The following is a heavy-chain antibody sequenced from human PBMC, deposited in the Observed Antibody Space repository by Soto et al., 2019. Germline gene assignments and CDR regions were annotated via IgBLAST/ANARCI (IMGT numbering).Heavy chain of an antibody. CDR2: ISSSSSTI. D-gene: IGHD3-9*01. V-gene: IGHV3-48*02. CDR3: ARDSDILTGMAHYGMDV. CDR1: GFNFSSYS. Sequence: PGGSLRLSCAASGFNFSSYSMNWVRQAPGKGLEWVSYISSSSSTIYYADSVKGRFTISRDNAKNSLYLQMNSLRDEDTAVYYCARDSDILTGMAHYGMDVWGQGTTVTVSS. J-gene: IGHJ6*02.